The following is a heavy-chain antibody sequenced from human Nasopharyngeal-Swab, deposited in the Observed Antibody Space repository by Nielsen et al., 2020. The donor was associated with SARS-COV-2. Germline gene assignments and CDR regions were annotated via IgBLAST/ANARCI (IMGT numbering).Heavy chain of an antibody. D-gene: IGHD2-2*01. CDR3: TTDGGIVVVPAAGGSFDP. Sequence: GGSLRLSCAASGFTFSNAWMSWVRKAPGKGLEWVGRINSKTYGGTTDYAAPVKCRFTISRDDSKNTLYLQMNSLKTEDTAVYYCTTDGGIVVVPAAGGSFDPWGQGTLVTVSS. CDR2: INSKTYGGTT. J-gene: IGHJ5*02. CDR1: GFTFSNAW. V-gene: IGHV3-15*01.